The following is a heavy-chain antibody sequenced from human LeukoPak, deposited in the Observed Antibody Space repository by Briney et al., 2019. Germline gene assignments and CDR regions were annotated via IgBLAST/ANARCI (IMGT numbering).Heavy chain of an antibody. J-gene: IGHJ4*02. CDR1: GFIFSNYA. Sequence: GGSLRLSCAASGFIFSNYAMHWVRQAPGKGLEWVALISSDGSKIYYADSVKGRFTISRDNSRNTLYLQMNSLRAEDTAVYYCAKDDIVVVVAAIGYWGQGTLVTVSS. CDR2: ISSDGSKI. CDR3: AKDDIVVVVAAIGY. D-gene: IGHD2-15*01. V-gene: IGHV3-30*04.